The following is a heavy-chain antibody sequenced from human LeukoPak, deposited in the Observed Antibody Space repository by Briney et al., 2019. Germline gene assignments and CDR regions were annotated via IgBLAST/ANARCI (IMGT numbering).Heavy chain of an antibody. D-gene: IGHD5-12*01. V-gene: IGHV4-38-2*02. Sequence: SETLSLTCTVSGYSISSGYYWGWIRQPPGKGLEWIGSMYHSGSTYYNPSLKSRVTISVDTSKNQFPLKLSSVTAADTAVYYCARDEVATSFDYWGQGTLVTVSS. CDR1: GYSISSGYY. CDR2: MYHSGST. J-gene: IGHJ4*02. CDR3: ARDEVATSFDY.